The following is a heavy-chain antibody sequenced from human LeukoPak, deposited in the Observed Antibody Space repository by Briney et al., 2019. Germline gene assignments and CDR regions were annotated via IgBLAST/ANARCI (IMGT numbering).Heavy chain of an antibody. D-gene: IGHD5-24*01. CDR1: GYTFTGYY. J-gene: IGHJ6*03. CDR2: INPNSGGT. Sequence: ASVKVSCKASGYTFTGYYMHWVRQAPGQGLEWMGWINPNSGGTNYAQKFQGRVTMTRDTSISTAYMELSRLRSDDTAVYYCARSAALEMATMPNYYYYYMDVWGKGTTVTVSS. V-gene: IGHV1-2*02. CDR3: ARSAALEMATMPNYYYYYMDV.